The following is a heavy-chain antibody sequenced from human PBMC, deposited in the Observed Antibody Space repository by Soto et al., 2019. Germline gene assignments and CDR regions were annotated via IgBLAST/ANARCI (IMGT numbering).Heavy chain of an antibody. D-gene: IGHD1-7*01. CDR1: GFNFDNYG. J-gene: IGHJ4*02. V-gene: IGHV3-30*18. CDR3: AKDRVGGTFYTPLGF. Sequence: QVQLVESGGGVVQPGGSLRLSCQASGFNFDNYGMHWVRQAPGKGLEWVAVITYDGSNKYYADSVKGRFTISRDNSKNTLSLHLTPLKPEETAVYHCAKDRVGGTFYTPLGFWGQGTLVTVSS. CDR2: ITYDGSNK.